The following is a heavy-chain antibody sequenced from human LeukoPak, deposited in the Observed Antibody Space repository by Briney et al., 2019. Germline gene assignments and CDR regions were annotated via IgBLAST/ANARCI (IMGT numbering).Heavy chain of an antibody. J-gene: IGHJ4*02. V-gene: IGHV1-69*13. CDR3: AIFTLLIVVLGEYSYNYGDY. Sequence: SVKVSCKASGGTFFNYGVTWVRQAPGQGLEWMGGVIPVLGKAHYAQSLQGRVTITADESTSTAYVELNSLKSEDTAVYYCAIFTLLIVVLGEYSYNYGDYWGRGTLVSVSS. D-gene: IGHD3-16*01. CDR2: VIPVLGKA. CDR1: GGTFFNYG.